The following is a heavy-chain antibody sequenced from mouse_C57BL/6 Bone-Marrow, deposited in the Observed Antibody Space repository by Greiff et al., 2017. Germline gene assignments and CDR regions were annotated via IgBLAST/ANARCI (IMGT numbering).Heavy chain of an antibody. V-gene: IGHV5-6*01. CDR2: ISSGGSYT. J-gene: IGHJ1*03. CDR3: AREANLLWYWYFDV. CDR1: GFTFSSYG. Sequence: EVQRVESGGDLVKPGGSLKLSCAASGFTFSSYGMSWVRQTPDKRLEWVATISSGGSYTYYPDSVKGRFTISRDNAQNTLYLHMTSLKSEDTAMDDCAREANLLWYWYFDVWGTGTTVTVSS. D-gene: IGHD2-1*01.